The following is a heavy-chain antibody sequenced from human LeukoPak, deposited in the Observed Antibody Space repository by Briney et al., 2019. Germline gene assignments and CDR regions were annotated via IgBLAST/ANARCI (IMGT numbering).Heavy chain of an antibody. CDR2: IHTTGGT. V-gene: IGHV4-61*02. D-gene: IGHD3-9*01. J-gene: IGHJ3*02. CDR1: GGSVSSDQFY. CDR3: AGALRFFDWGDAFDI. Sequence: PSETLSLTCTVSGGSVSSDQFYWSWIRQPAGKELEYIGRIHTTGGTNYNPSLKSRVTISMDTSKNQFPLRLNSVTAADTAVYYCAGALRFFDWGDAFDIWGQGTMVAVSS.